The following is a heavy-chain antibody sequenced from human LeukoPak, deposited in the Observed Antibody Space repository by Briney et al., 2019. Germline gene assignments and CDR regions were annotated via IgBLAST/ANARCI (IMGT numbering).Heavy chain of an antibody. CDR2: IKQDGGEK. CDR3: ARVTYYYDSSGYAPISSYYYMDV. V-gene: IGHV3-7*01. CDR1: GFTFSSYW. D-gene: IGHD3-22*01. Sequence: PGGSLRLSCAASGFTFSSYWMSWVRQAPGKGLEWVANIKQDGGEKYYVDSVKGRFTISRDNAKNSLYLQMNSLRAEDTAVYYCARVTYYYDSSGYAPISSYYYMDVWGKGTTVTVSS. J-gene: IGHJ6*03.